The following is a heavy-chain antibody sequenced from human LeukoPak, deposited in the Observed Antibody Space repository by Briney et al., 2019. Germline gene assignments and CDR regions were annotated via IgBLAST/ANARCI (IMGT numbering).Heavy chain of an antibody. Sequence: GGPLTLSCAASGFNLSNAWVLGVPQAPEKGLEWGGRIKSKTDGGPTDYAAPVKGRFTISRDDSKNALYLQMNSLKTEDTAVYYCSTPWGSELELPDYWGQGTLVTVSS. CDR3: STPWGSELELPDY. J-gene: IGHJ4*02. CDR2: IKSKTDGGPT. CDR1: GFNLSNAW. D-gene: IGHD1-7*01. V-gene: IGHV3-15*01.